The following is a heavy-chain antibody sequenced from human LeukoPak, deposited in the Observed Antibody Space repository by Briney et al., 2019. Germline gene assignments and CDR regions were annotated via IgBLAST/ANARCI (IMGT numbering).Heavy chain of an antibody. J-gene: IGHJ4*02. Sequence: GGSLRLSCAASGFTFSSYWMHWVRQAPGKGPVWVARTNRDGSSTAYADSVKGRFTISKDNAKNTLYLLMNSLRAEDTAVYHCARDSVEWYIFDYWGQGTLVTVSS. V-gene: IGHV3-74*01. CDR1: GFTFSSYW. CDR3: ARDSVEWYIFDY. D-gene: IGHD3-3*01. CDR2: TNRDGSST.